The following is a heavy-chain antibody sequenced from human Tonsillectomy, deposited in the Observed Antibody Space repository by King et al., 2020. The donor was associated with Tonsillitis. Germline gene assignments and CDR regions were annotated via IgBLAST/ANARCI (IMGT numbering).Heavy chain of an antibody. CDR1: GFTFSDYA. Sequence: VQLVESGGGLVQPGGSLRLSCSASGFTFSDYAMHWVRQATGKGREYVSGISDNGGIKYCADSVKGRCAISRDNSKNTLYLQMSSLRAEDTALYYCTTTGDFWGQGILVTVSS. V-gene: IGHV3-64D*06. J-gene: IGHJ4*02. CDR2: ISDNGGIK. CDR3: TTTGDF. D-gene: IGHD1-1*01.